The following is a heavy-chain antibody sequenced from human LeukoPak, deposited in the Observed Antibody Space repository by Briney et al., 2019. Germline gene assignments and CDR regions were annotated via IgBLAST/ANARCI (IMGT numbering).Heavy chain of an antibody. Sequence: GGSLRLSCAASGFTFSSYAMSWVRQAPGKGLEWVSAISGSGGGTYYADSVKGRFTISRDNAKNSLYLQMNSLRAEDTALYYCARGGITIFGNYYYMDVWGKGTTVTVSS. CDR1: GFTFSSYA. D-gene: IGHD3-3*01. V-gene: IGHV3-23*01. CDR2: ISGSGGGT. CDR3: ARGGITIFGNYYYMDV. J-gene: IGHJ6*03.